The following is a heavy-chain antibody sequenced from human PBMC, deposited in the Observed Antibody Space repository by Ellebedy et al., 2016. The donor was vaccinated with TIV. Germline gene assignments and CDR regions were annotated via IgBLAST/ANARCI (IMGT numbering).Heavy chain of an antibody. CDR2: INPSTGSA. V-gene: IGHV1-46*01. CDR3: ARDGTYGMDV. CDR1: GYGSTRYY. J-gene: IGHJ6*02. Sequence: ASVKVSCKASGYGSTRYYLHWVRKAPGQGLEWMGKINPSTGSATHPQKFQGRATMTRDTSTSTVCMDLRSLKSEDTAVYYCARDGTYGMDVWGQGTTVIVSS.